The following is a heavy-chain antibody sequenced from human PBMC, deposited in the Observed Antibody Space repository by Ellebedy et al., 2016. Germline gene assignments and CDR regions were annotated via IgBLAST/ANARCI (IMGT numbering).Heavy chain of an antibody. Sequence: ASVKVSXXASGYTFTGYYMHWVRQAPGQGLEWMGWINPNTGDTKYAQRFQGRVTMTRDTSITTVYMELSRLRSDDTAVYSCARDGPYTGYDLTFDYWGQGTLVTVSS. CDR1: GYTFTGYY. J-gene: IGHJ4*02. V-gene: IGHV1-2*02. CDR2: INPNTGDT. D-gene: IGHD5-12*01. CDR3: ARDGPYTGYDLTFDY.